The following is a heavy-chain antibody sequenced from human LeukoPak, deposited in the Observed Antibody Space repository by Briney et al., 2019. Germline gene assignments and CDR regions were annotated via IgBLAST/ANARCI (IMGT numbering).Heavy chain of an antibody. V-gene: IGHV4-34*01. CDR3: ARGPRYYYDSSGYYPRGYYGMDV. CDR1: GGSFSGYY. J-gene: IGHJ6*02. D-gene: IGHD3-22*01. CDR2: INHSGST. Sequence: SETLSLTCAVYGGSFSGYYWSWIRQPPGKGLEWIGEINHSGSTNYNPSLKSRVTISVDTSKNQFSLKLNSVTAADTAVYYCARGPRYYYDSSGYYPRGYYGMDVWGQGTTVTVSS.